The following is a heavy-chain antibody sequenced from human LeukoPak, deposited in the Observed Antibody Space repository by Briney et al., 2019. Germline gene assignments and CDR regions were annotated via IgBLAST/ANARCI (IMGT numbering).Heavy chain of an antibody. Sequence: GESLKISCKGSGYTFTSYWIAWVRQMPGKGLEWMGIIYPGDSDTRYSPSFQGQVTISADKSISTAYLQWSSLKASDTAMYYCARRARYDSSGYYWLGAFDIWGQGTMVTVSS. V-gene: IGHV5-51*01. D-gene: IGHD3-22*01. J-gene: IGHJ3*02. CDR1: GYTFTSYW. CDR3: ARRARYDSSGYYWLGAFDI. CDR2: IYPGDSDT.